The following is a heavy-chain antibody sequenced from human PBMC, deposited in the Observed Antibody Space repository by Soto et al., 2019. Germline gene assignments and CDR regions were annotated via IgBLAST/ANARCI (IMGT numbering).Heavy chain of an antibody. CDR2: ISGYNGNT. D-gene: IGHD6-13*01. V-gene: IGHV1-18*01. J-gene: IGHJ6*02. Sequence: QVQLVQSGAEVKKPGASVTVSCKASGYTFTNYGFIWVRQAPGQGLEWMGWISGYNGNTKYAEKFQNRVTMTTDTSTNTAHMQLRSLRSDDTAVYYCAREGKAPYYYCGMDVCGQGTAVTVSS. CDR3: AREGKAPYYYCGMDV. CDR1: GYTFTNYG.